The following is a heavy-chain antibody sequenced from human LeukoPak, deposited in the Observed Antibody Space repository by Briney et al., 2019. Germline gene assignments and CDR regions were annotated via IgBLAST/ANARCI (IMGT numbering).Heavy chain of an antibody. D-gene: IGHD3-3*02. J-gene: IGHJ4*02. CDR3: AKSGSSVFWS. V-gene: IGHV3-7*03. CDR1: GFPFSNYW. Sequence: GGSLRLSCAGSGFPFSNYWMAWVRQAPGKGLEWVANIRDDGSEKYYVDSVKGRFTVSRDNVKNSLFLQMNSLRVDDTAVYYCAKSGSSVFWSWGQGTLVTVSP. CDR2: IRDDGSEK.